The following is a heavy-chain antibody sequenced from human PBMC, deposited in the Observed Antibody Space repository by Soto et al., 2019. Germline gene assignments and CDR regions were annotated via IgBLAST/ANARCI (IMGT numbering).Heavy chain of an antibody. V-gene: IGHV3-30-3*01. D-gene: IGHD6-19*01. CDR3: ARGGSGWYKDGMDV. J-gene: IGHJ6*02. Sequence: QVQLVESGGGVVQPGRSLRLSCAASGFTFSSYAMHWVRQAPGKGLEWVAVISYDGSNKYYADSVKGRFTISRDNSKNTLYLQMKSLRGEDTAVYYCARGGSGWYKDGMDVWGQGTTVTVSS. CDR2: ISYDGSNK. CDR1: GFTFSSYA.